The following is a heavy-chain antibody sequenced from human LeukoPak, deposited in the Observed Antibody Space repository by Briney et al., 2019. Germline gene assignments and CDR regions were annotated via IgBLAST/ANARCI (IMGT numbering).Heavy chain of an antibody. J-gene: IGHJ4*02. CDR2: PDWNDAK. Sequence: ESGPALVKPTQTLTRTCTFSGFSLSTTGLCVTWMRQPPGKALECLARPDWNDAKYHNRSLKTRLTIFKDPYKDQVVLTMTNVDPLHKPTYFRARSPNIRSGDYGAYFYYRGARAPGTVSS. D-gene: IGHD4-17*01. CDR1: GFSLSTTGLC. V-gene: IGHV2-70*11. CDR3: ARSPNIRSGDYGAYFYY.